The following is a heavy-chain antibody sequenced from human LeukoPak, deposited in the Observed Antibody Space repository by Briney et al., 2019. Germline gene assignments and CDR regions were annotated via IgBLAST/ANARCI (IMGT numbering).Heavy chain of an antibody. V-gene: IGHV3-48*04. CDR2: IGSSSLII. D-gene: IGHD2-15*01. Sequence: GGSLRLSCAASGFTFNNYSVNWVRQAPGKGLEWISYIGSSSLIIYYADSVKGRFTISRENAKNTLYLQLNSLRAEDRAVYFCARGISAVVPRAFDVWGQGTLVTVSS. CDR1: GFTFNNYS. CDR3: ARGISAVVPRAFDV. J-gene: IGHJ3*01.